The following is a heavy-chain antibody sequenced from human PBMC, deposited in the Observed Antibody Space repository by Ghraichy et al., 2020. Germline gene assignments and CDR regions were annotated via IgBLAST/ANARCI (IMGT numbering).Heavy chain of an antibody. Sequence: GESLNISCAASGSTFSSYSMNWVRQAPGKGLEWVSSISSSSSYIYYADSVKGRFTISRDNAKNSLYLQMNSLRAEDTAVYYCARFTMVRGVPPHWGQGTLVTVSS. J-gene: IGHJ4*02. CDR2: ISSSSSYI. CDR3: ARFTMVRGVPPH. V-gene: IGHV3-21*01. CDR1: GSTFSSYS. D-gene: IGHD3-10*01.